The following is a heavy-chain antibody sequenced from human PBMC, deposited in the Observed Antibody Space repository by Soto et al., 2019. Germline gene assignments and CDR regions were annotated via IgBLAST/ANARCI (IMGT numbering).Heavy chain of an antibody. D-gene: IGHD1-26*01. CDR3: ARRREGYYYGLDV. J-gene: IGHJ6*02. CDR1: RFTFSSYW. V-gene: IGHV3-74*01. CDR2: INSDGSST. Sequence: PGGSLRLSCAASRFTFSSYWMYWVRQAPGKGLAWVSRINSDGSSTRYADSVKGRFSISRDNSKSTLYLQMNTLRAEDTAVYYCARRREGYYYGLDVWGQGTTVTVSS.